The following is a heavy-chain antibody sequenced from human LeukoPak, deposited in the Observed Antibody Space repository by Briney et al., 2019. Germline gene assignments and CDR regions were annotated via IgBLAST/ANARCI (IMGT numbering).Heavy chain of an antibody. Sequence: GASVQVSCKVSGYTLIELSMHWVRQAPGQGLGWMGWINPNSGGTAYAEKFQGRVSMTRDTSISTAYMEMRGLRSDDTAVCYCARGGNVIIDTDKRGFDHWGQGTLVTVSS. J-gene: IGHJ4*02. CDR2: INPNSGGT. CDR1: GYTLIELS. V-gene: IGHV1-2*02. CDR3: ARGGNVIIDTDKRGFDH. D-gene: IGHD2/OR15-2a*01.